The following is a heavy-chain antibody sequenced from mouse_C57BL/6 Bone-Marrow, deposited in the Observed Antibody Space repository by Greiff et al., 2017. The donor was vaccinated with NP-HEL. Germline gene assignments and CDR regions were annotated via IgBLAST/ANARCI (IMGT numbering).Heavy chain of an antibody. D-gene: IGHD1-1*01. Sequence: QVQLKQPGAELVKPGASVKVSCKASGYTFTSYWMHWVKQRPGQGLEWIGRIHPSDSDTNYNQKFKGKATLTVDKSSSTAYMQLSSLTSEDSAVYYCAGYYGSRGGFAYWGQGTLVTVSA. V-gene: IGHV1-74*01. CDR2: IHPSDSDT. CDR1: GYTFTSYW. J-gene: IGHJ3*01. CDR3: AGYYGSRGGFAY.